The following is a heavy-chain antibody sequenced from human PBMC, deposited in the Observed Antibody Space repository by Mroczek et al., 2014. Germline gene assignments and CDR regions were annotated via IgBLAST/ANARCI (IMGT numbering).Heavy chain of an antibody. Sequence: QVQLQQWGAGLLKPSETLSLTCAVHGGSFSGYYWSWIRQPPGKGLEWIGEINHSGSTNYNPSLKSRVTISVDTSKNQFSLKLSSVTAADTAVYYCARGRYCSGGSCRMTQSYFDYWGQGTLVTVSS. CDR3: ARGRYCSGGSCRMTQSYFDY. D-gene: IGHD2-15*01. CDR1: GGSFSGYY. V-gene: IGHV4-34*01. J-gene: IGHJ4*02. CDR2: INHSGST.